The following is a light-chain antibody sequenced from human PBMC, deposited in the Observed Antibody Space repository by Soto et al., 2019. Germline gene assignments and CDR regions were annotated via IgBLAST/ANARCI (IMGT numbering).Light chain of an antibody. V-gene: IGKV3-20*01. J-gene: IGKJ1*01. CDR1: QSVISSY. CDR3: QQYGSLVT. CDR2: GTS. Sequence: EIVLTQSPGTLSLSPGERATLSCRASQSVISSYLAWYQHKPGRAPRLLIDGTSSRATGIPDRFSGSGSGTDFTLTISRLEPEDLAVYYCQQYGSLVTFGQGTKVDI.